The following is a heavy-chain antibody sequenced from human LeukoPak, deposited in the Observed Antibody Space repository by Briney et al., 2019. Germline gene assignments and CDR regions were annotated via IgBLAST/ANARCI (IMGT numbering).Heavy chain of an antibody. CDR3: ARDSMVRGVIQGSDV. J-gene: IGHJ6*02. D-gene: IGHD3-10*01. CDR2: IYYSGST. Sequence: PSETLSLTCTVSGGSISSYYWSWIRQPPGKGLEWIGYIYYSGSTYYNPSLKSRVTISVDTSKNQFSLKLSSVTAADTAVYYCARDSMVRGVIQGSDVWGQGTTVTVSS. V-gene: IGHV4-59*12. CDR1: GGSISSYY.